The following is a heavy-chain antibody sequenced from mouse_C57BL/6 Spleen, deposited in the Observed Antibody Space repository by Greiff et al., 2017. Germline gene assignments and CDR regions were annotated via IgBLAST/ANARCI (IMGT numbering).Heavy chain of an antibody. Sequence: EVQLQQSGPELVKPGASVKISCKASGYTFTDYYMNWVKQSHGKSLEWIGDINPNNGGTSYNQKVKGKATLTVDKSSSTAYMELRSLTSEDSAVYYCARGVYYGKGYYFDYWGQGTTLTVSS. D-gene: IGHD2-1*01. CDR3: ARGVYYGKGYYFDY. CDR1: GYTFTDYY. CDR2: INPNNGGT. V-gene: IGHV1-26*01. J-gene: IGHJ2*01.